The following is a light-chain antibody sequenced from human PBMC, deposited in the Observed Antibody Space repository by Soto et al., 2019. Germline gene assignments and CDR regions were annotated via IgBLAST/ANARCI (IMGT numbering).Light chain of an antibody. V-gene: IGLV2-11*01. J-gene: IGLJ1*01. CDR2: DVS. CDR3: CSYAGSYTYV. CDR1: SSDVGGHNY. Sequence: QSVLTQPRSVSGSPGQSVTISCTGTSSDVGGHNYVCWYQQHPGKAPKLMIYDVSKRPSGVPDRFSGSKSGNTASLTISGLQAEDEADYYCCSYAGSYTYVFGTGTKVTVL.